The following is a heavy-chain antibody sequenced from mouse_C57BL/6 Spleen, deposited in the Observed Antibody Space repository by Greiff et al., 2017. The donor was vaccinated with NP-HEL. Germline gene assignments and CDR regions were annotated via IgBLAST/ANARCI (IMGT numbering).Heavy chain of an antibody. CDR2: IYPSDSET. D-gene: IGHD1-1*01. CDR1: GYTFTSYW. Sequence: QVQLQQPGAELVRPGSSVKLSCKASGYTFTSYWMDWVKQRPGQGLEWIGNIYPSDSETHYNQKFKDKATLTVDKSSSTAYMQLSSLTSEDSAVYYWARSLYYGSSYPAWFAYWGQGTLVTVSA. CDR3: ARSLYYGSSYPAWFAY. V-gene: IGHV1-61*01. J-gene: IGHJ3*01.